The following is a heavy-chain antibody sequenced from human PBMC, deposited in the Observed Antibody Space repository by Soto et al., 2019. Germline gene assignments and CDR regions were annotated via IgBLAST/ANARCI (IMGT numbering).Heavy chain of an antibody. CDR3: VRHSGYVSSSFGY. CDR2: IFYSVGT. J-gene: IGHJ4*02. D-gene: IGHD6-6*01. V-gene: IGHV4-39*01. CDR1: GGSISSSGSY. Sequence: QLQLQESGPRLVKPSETLSLTCSVSGGSISSSGSYWGWIRQPPGKGLEWIGSIFYSVGTNYNPSLKSRVTISVDTSKEQFSLRLNSVTAADTAVYYCVRHSGYVSSSFGYWGQGTLAVVSS.